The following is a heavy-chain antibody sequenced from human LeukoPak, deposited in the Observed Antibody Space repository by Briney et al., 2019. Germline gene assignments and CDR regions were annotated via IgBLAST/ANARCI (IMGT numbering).Heavy chain of an antibody. J-gene: IGHJ4*02. CDR2: ISAYNGNT. CDR1: GYTFTSYG. D-gene: IGHD4-17*01. CDR3: ARDLGTTVTTYY. V-gene: IGHV1-18*01. Sequence: ASVKLSCKASGYTFTSYGISWVRHAPGQGLEWMGWISAYNGNTNYAHKPHGRVTMTTDTVTSTAYMELRSLRSDDTAVYYCARDLGTTVTTYYWGQGTLVTVSS.